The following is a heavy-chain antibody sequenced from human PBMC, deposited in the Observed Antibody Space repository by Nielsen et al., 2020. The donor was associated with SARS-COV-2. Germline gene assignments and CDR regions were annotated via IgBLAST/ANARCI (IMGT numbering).Heavy chain of an antibody. CDR1: GYTFTAYG. D-gene: IGHD6-19*01. J-gene: IGHJ4*02. Sequence: ASVKVSCKASGYTFTAYGISWVRQAPGQGLEWMGWTSAFNGNTNYAQKFRGRVTLTTDTSTSTAYMELRSLTSDDTAIYYCARWRTYGNGWDFWGQGTLVTVSS. CDR3: ARWRTYGNGWDF. V-gene: IGHV1-18*04. CDR2: TSAFNGNT.